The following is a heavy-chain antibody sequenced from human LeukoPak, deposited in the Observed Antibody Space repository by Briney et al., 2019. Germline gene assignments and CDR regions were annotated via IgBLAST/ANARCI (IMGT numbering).Heavy chain of an antibody. CDR3: TRHVENGIR. CDR2: IRSKANSYAT. D-gene: IGHD5-24*01. CDR1: GFTFSGSA. V-gene: IGHV3-73*01. J-gene: IGHJ4*02. Sequence: GGYLRLSCAASGFTFSGSAMHWVRQASGKGLEWVGRIRSKANSYATAYAASVKGRFTISRDDSKNTAYLQMNSLKTEDTAVYYCTRHVENGIRWGQGTLVTVSS.